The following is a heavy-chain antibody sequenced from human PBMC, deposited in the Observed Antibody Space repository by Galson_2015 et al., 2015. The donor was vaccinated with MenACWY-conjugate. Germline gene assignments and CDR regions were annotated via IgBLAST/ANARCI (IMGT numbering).Heavy chain of an antibody. J-gene: IGHJ4*02. D-gene: IGHD3/OR15-3a*01. CDR1: GFDFDDYA. Sequence: SLRLSCAASGFDFDDYAMSWVRQAPGKGLQWVAGVGRGGGSTYYTDPVRGRFTISRDNSKNTLDLQMDSLRVEDTAVYYCAEVIYGARYYFEHWGQGIMVTVSS. V-gene: IGHV3-23*01. CDR2: VGRGGGST. CDR3: AEVIYGARYYFEH.